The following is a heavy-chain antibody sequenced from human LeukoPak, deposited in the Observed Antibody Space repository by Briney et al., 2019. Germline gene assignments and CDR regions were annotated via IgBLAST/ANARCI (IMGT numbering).Heavy chain of an antibody. CDR1: GGSISSGGYC. V-gene: IGHV4-30-2*01. Sequence: SQTLSLSCTVSGGSISSGGYCWGWIRQPPGKGLGWIVYIYHSGSTYYNPSLKSRVTISVDRSKNQFSLKLSSVTAADTAVYYCARRNVLRVDRSFDYWGQGTLVTVSS. CDR3: ARRNVLRVDRSFDY. D-gene: IGHD3-3*01. CDR2: IYHSGST. J-gene: IGHJ4*02.